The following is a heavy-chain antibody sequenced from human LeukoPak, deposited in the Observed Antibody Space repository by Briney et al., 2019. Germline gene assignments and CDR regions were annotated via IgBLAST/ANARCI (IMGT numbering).Heavy chain of an antibody. Sequence: PGGSLRLSCAASGFTFSSYGMRWVRQAPGKGLEWVAVMSYDGSKKYYADSVKDRFTISRDNSKNTLYLQMNSLRAEDTAVYYCAKDMEYSYGWGGGYFDFWGQGTLVTVSS. D-gene: IGHD5-18*01. J-gene: IGHJ4*02. CDR2: MSYDGSKK. CDR3: AKDMEYSYGWGGGYFDF. CDR1: GFTFSSYG. V-gene: IGHV3-30*18.